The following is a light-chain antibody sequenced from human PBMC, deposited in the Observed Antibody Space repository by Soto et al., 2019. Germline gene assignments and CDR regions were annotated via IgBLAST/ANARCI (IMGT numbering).Light chain of an antibody. CDR1: QGISNW. CDR2: AAY. V-gene: IGKV1-12*01. Sequence: DIQMTQSPSYVSASVGDRVTITCRASQGISNWLAWYQQKPGKPPKLLIYAAYSLQSGGPSRFSGYGYETDFTLTISSLQPEDFATYFCQQSNNFPRSFGGGTKEEVK. CDR3: QQSNNFPRS. J-gene: IGKJ4*01.